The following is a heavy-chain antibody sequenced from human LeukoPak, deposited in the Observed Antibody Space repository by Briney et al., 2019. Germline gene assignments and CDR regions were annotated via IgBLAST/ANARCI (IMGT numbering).Heavy chain of an antibody. CDR2: IRYDGSNK. Sequence: GGSLRLSCAASGFTFSSYGMHWVRQAPGKGLEWVAFIRYDGSNKYYADSVKGRFTISRDNSKNTLYLQMNSLRAEDTAVYYCAKDGLRTGYSSGWYGYWGQGTLVTVSS. CDR3: AKDGLRTGYSSGWYGY. CDR1: GFTFSSYG. D-gene: IGHD6-19*01. J-gene: IGHJ4*02. V-gene: IGHV3-30*02.